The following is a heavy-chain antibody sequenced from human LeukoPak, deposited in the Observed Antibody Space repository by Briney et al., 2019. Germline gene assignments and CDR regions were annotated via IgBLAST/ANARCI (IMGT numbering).Heavy chain of an antibody. CDR3: ARYRVYYGMDV. CDR1: GGSISSYY. CDR2: IYYSGST. D-gene: IGHD4-11*01. Sequence: PSETLSLTCTISGGSISSYYWSWIRQPPGKGLEWIGYIYYSGSTNYNPSLKSRVTISVDTSKNQFSLKLSSVTAADTAVYYCARYRVYYGMDVWGQGTTVTVSS. V-gene: IGHV4-59*08. J-gene: IGHJ6*02.